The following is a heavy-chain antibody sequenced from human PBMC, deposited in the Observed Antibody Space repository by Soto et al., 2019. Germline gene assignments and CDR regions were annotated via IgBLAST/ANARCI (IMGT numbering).Heavy chain of an antibody. Sequence: QVQLVQSGAEGKKPGSSVKVSCKASGGTFSSYAISWVRQAPGHGLEWMGGIINIFGTANYAHKFQGRVTICADECTSRAYMELKSQRSEDRAVYYCERSPQGGGIAAAGTSFTTEYWGQGTLVTGSS. CDR1: GGTFSSYA. V-gene: IGHV1-69*01. D-gene: IGHD6-13*01. CDR3: ERSPQGGGIAAAGTSFTTEY. J-gene: IGHJ4*02. CDR2: IINIFGTA.